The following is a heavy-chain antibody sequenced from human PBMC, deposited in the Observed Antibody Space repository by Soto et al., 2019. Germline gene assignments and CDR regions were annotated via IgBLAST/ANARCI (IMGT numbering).Heavy chain of an antibody. Sequence: GGSLRLSCAASGFTFSSYWMSWVRQAPGKGLEWVANIKQDGSEKYYVDSVKGRFTISRDNAKNSLYLQMNSLRAEDTAVYYCARAARARWLQLSYWGQGTLVIVSS. CDR2: IKQDGSEK. D-gene: IGHD5-12*01. CDR1: GFTFSSYW. CDR3: ARAARARWLQLSY. J-gene: IGHJ4*02. V-gene: IGHV3-7*03.